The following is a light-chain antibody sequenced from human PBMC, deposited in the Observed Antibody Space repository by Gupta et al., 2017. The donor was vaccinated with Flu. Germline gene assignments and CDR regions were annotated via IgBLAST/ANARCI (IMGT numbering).Light chain of an antibody. V-gene: IGKV1-5*03. CDR3: QQYHIWWT. Sequence: GDRATINCRASQNIGSHLAWYQQKPGKAPKLLIYRASIVESGVPSRFSGSGSGTEFTLTISSLQPDDLGTYYCQQYHIWWTFGQGTKVEIK. CDR2: RAS. CDR1: QNIGSH. J-gene: IGKJ1*01.